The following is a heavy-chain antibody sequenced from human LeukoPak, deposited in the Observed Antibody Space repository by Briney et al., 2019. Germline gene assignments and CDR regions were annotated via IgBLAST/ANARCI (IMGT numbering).Heavy chain of an antibody. CDR2: INHSGST. CDR3: ARVLWYGMDV. J-gene: IGHJ6*02. D-gene: IGHD2-15*01. V-gene: IGHV4-34*01. CDR1: GGSFSGYY. Sequence: KPSETLSLTCAVYGGSFSGYYWSWIRQPPGKGLEWIGEINHSGSTNYNPSLKSRVTTSVDTSKNQFSLKLSSVTAADTAVYYCARVLWYGMDVWGQGTTVTVSS.